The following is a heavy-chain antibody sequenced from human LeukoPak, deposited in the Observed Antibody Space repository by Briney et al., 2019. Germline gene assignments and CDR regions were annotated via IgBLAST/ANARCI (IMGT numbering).Heavy chain of an antibody. Sequence: GGSLRLSCAASGFTFSSYAMHWVRQAPGKGLEYVSAISSNGGSTYYANSVKGRFTISRDNSKNTLYLQMNSLRAEDTAAYYCARDMDYGSGDYYYYYYMDVWGKGTTVTVSS. V-gene: IGHV3-64*01. CDR1: GFTFSSYA. CDR2: ISSNGGST. CDR3: ARDMDYGSGDYYYYYYMDV. D-gene: IGHD3-10*01. J-gene: IGHJ6*03.